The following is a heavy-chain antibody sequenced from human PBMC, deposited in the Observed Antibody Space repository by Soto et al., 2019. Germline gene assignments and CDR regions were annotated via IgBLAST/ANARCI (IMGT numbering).Heavy chain of an antibody. J-gene: IGHJ6*02. V-gene: IGHV3-33*01. D-gene: IGHD1-1*01. CDR1: GFTFSSYG. CDR2: IWYDGSNK. CDR3: ARDFFYKRPYYYGMDV. Sequence: PVGSLRLSCAASGFTFSSYGMHWVRQAPGKGLEWVAVIWYDGSNKYYADSVKGRFTISRDNSKNTLYLQMNSLRAEDTAVYYCARDFFYKRPYYYGMDVWGQGTTVTVSS.